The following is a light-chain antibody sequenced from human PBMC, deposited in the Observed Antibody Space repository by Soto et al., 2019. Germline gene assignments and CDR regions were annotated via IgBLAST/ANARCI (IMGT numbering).Light chain of an antibody. Sequence: QSVLTQPPSVXGXXXXXXXXSCTGSSSNIGAGYDVHWYQQLPGTAPKLLIYGNSNRPSGVPDRFSGSKSGTSASLAITGRRAEDEADYYCQAYDSSLRRVFGGATKPTVL. CDR1: SSNIGAGYD. CDR2: GNS. CDR3: QAYDSSLRRV. J-gene: IGLJ2*01. V-gene: IGLV1-40*01.